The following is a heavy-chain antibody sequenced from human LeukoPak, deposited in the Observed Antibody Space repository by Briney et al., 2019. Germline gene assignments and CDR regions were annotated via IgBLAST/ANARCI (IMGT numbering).Heavy chain of an antibody. D-gene: IGHD2-21*01. CDR2: IQKDGSQK. Sequence: GGSLRLSCAASGFTFSNYWMSWVRQAPGEGLEWVASIQKDGSQKYYLESVKGRFTISRDNTKNSLYLHMSSLRADDTAVYFCATVAGYFDYWGQGTLVTVSS. V-gene: IGHV3-7*01. CDR1: GFTFSNYW. J-gene: IGHJ4*02. CDR3: ATVAGYFDY.